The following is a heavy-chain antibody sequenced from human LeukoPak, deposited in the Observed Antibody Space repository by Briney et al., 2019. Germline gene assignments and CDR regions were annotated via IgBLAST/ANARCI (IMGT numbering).Heavy chain of an antibody. J-gene: IGHJ1*01. V-gene: IGHV4-4*02. CDR1: GGSISSSNW. CDR3: AAMIVVGTSAEYFQH. CDR2: IYHSGST. Sequence: TSETLSLTCAVSGGSISSSNWWSWVRQPPGKGLEWIGEIYHSGSTNYNPSLKSRVTISVDTSKNQFSLKLSSVTAADTAVYYCAAMIVVGTSAEYFQHWGQGTLVTVSS. D-gene: IGHD3-22*01.